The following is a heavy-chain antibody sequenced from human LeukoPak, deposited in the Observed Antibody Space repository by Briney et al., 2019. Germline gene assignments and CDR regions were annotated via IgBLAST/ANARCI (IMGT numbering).Heavy chain of an antibody. CDR1: GYTFTGSY. J-gene: IGHJ6*03. D-gene: IGHD1-14*01. Sequence: ASVKVSCKASGYTFTGSYMHWVRQAPGQGLEWMGWINPNSGSTNSAQKFQGRVTMTRDTSISTAYMELSSLRSDDTAVYYCARGVAGVYFYYYMDVWGKGTTVTVSS. CDR3: ARGVAGVYFYYYMDV. V-gene: IGHV1-2*02. CDR2: INPNSGST.